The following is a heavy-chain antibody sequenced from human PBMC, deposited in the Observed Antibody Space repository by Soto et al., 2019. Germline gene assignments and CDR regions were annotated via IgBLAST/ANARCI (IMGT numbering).Heavy chain of an antibody. CDR3: ARVACSGGSCTRRNTFDP. Sequence: SETLSLTCTVSCGSISSYYWSWIRQPPGKGLEWIGYIYYSGSTNYNPSLKSRVTISVDTSKNQFSLKLSSVTAADTAVYYCARVACSGGSCTRRNTFDPWGQGTLVTVS. CDR1: CGSISSYY. CDR2: IYYSGST. D-gene: IGHD2-15*01. J-gene: IGHJ5*02. V-gene: IGHV4-59*08.